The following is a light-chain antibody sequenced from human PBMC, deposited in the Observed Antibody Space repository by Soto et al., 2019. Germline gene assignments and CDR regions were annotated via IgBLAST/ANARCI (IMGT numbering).Light chain of an antibody. Sequence: EIVMTQSPATLSVSPGERSTPSCRASQSVSSNLAWYQQKPGQAPRLLIYGVSTRANGIPARFSGSGSGTEFTLTISSLQSEDFAVYYCQHYNNWPRTFGQGTKVDIK. CDR1: QSVSSN. CDR2: GVS. CDR3: QHYNNWPRT. V-gene: IGKV3-15*01. J-gene: IGKJ1*01.